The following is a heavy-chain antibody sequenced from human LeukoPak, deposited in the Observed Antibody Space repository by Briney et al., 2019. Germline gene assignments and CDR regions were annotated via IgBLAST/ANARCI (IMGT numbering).Heavy chain of an antibody. J-gene: IGHJ6*04. CDR2: IIPIFGTA. D-gene: IGHD3-3*01. V-gene: IGHV1-69*13. CDR1: GGIFSSYA. CDR3: ARHPGGSPTIFTPNYGMDV. Sequence: GASVKVSCKASGGIFSSYAISWVRQAPGQGLEWMGGIIPIFGTANYAQKFQGRVTITADESTSTAYMELSSLRSEDTAVYYCARHPGGSPTIFTPNYGMDVWGKGTTVTVSS.